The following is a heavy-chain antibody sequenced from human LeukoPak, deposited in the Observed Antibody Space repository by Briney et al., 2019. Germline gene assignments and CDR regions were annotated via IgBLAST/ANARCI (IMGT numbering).Heavy chain of an antibody. CDR1: GYTFTSYY. D-gene: IGHD3-22*01. J-gene: IGHJ4*02. CDR3: ARVWHYYDSSGYYYPDYYDY. Sequence: ASVKVSCKASGYTFTSYYMHWVRQAPGQGLEWMGWINPNSGGTNYAQKFQGRVTMTRDTSISTAYMELSRLRSDDTAVYYCARVWHYYDSSGYYYPDYYDYWGQGTLVTVSS. CDR2: INPNSGGT. V-gene: IGHV1-2*02.